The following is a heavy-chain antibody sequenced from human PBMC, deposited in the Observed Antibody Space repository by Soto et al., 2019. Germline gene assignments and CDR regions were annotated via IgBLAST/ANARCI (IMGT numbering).Heavy chain of an antibody. CDR3: AKETYYYYGMDV. J-gene: IGHJ6*02. V-gene: IGHV1-69*13. Sequence: SVKVSCKSSGGTFSSHSINWVRQAPGQGLEWMGGIIPIFGPANFAKNFQGRVTITADESTTTAYMELNSLRAEDTALYYCAKETYYYYGMDVWGQGTTVTVSS. CDR2: IIPIFGPA. CDR1: GGTFSSHS.